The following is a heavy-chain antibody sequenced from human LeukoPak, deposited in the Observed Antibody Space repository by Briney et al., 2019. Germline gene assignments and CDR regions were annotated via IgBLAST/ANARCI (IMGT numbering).Heavy chain of an antibody. J-gene: IGHJ6*02. CDR1: GFTFSSYE. CDR2: ISSSGRTK. Sequence: GGSLRLSCAASGFTFSSYEMNWVRQAPGKGLEWVSYISSSGRTKYYADSVKGRFTTSRDNAKNSLYLQMNSLRAEDTAVYYCAREVRANDYYYGMDVWGQGTTVTVSS. CDR3: AREVRANDYYYGMDV. D-gene: IGHD1-1*01. V-gene: IGHV3-48*03.